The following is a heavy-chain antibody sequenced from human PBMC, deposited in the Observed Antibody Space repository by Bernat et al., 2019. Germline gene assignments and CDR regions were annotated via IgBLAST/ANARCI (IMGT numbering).Heavy chain of an antibody. CDR1: GGSFSGYY. Sequence: QVQLQQWGAGLLKPSETLSLTCAVYGGSFSGYYWSWIRQPPGKGLEWIGEINHSGSTNYNPSLKSRVTISVDTSKNQFSLKLSSVTAADTAVYYCARASRNDLLNCSGGSCYPNINWFDPWGQGTLVTVSS. CDR3: ARASRNDLLNCSGGSCYPNINWFDP. CDR2: INHSGST. V-gene: IGHV4-34*01. D-gene: IGHD2-15*01. J-gene: IGHJ5*02.